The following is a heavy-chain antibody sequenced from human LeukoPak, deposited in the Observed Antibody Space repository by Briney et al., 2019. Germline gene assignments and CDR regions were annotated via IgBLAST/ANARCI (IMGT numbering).Heavy chain of an antibody. CDR3: ARQVSAASDI. CDR2: IYPADSDT. D-gene: IGHD2-2*01. V-gene: IGHV5-51*01. J-gene: IGHJ3*02. Sequence: GESLKISCKGYGYSFSSYWIGWVRQMPGKGLEWMGIIYPADSDTKYSPSFQGQVTISADKSVSTAYLQGSSLKASDTAMYYCARQVSAASDIWGQGTMVIVSS. CDR1: GYSFSSYW.